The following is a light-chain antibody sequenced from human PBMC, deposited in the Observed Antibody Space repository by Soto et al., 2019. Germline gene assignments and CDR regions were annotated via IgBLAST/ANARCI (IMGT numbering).Light chain of an antibody. CDR2: GAS. CDR1: QTSSSSSHNRNC. V-gene: IGKV4-1*01. Sequence: DIVMTQSPDSLAVSLGERATINCKSGQTSSSSSHNRNCLGWFQQKPGQPHKLLSYGASTRHYGVPHPFSGSVSVTDYTLTISSLQAEEVAIYYCHQFYSSPFTFGQGTKLEI. J-gene: IGKJ2*01. CDR3: HQFYSSPFT.